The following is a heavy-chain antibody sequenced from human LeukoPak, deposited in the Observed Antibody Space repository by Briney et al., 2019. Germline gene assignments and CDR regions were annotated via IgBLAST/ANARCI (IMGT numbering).Heavy chain of an antibody. J-gene: IGHJ6*03. CDR1: GYTFTTYF. CDR3: ARDGKVASSYAYYYYYMDV. D-gene: IGHD5-18*01. CDR2: INPLGGST. Sequence: ASGTVSWKVSGYTFTTYFMHWVRQAPGQGLEWVGLINPLGGSTSYAQKCQGRVTMTRDTSTSTVYMELSSLRSDDTAVYYCARDGKVASSYAYYYYYMDVWGKGTTVTVSS. V-gene: IGHV1-46*01.